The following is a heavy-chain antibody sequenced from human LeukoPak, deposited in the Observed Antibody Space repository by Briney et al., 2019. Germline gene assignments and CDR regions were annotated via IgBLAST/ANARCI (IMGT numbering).Heavy chain of an antibody. D-gene: IGHD3-22*01. V-gene: IGHV3-23*01. CDR1: GFTFSSYA. Sequence: GGSLRLSCAASGFTFSSYAMSWVRQAPGKGLEWVSAISGSGGSTYYADSVKGRFTISRDNSKNTLYLQMNSLRAEDTAVYYCAKNRNYYDSGGYPDAFDIWGQGTMVTVSS. CDR3: AKNRNYYDSGGYPDAFDI. J-gene: IGHJ3*02. CDR2: ISGSGGST.